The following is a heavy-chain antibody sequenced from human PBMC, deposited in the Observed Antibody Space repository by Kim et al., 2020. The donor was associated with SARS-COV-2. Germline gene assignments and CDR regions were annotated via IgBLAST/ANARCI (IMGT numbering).Heavy chain of an antibody. J-gene: IGHJ4*02. CDR2: VSTYNT. Sequence: ASVKVSCKASGYTFTDYGTSGVRQAPGQGLEWMGWVSTYNTKYAQNLQGRLTMTTDTSTSTAYMELRSLRSDDTAVYYCGRESWDRMTTVTTIDYWGQGTLVTVSS. D-gene: IGHD4-17*01. CDR3: GRESWDRMTTVTTIDY. CDR1: GYTFTDYG. V-gene: IGHV1-18*01.